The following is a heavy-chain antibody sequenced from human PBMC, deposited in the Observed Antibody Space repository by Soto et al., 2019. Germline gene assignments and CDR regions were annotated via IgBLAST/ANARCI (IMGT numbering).Heavy chain of an antibody. Sequence: EVQLLESGGGLVQPGGSLSLSCAASGVTFISYAMSWVRQAPGKGLEWVSAISGSGGSTYYADSVKGRFTISRDNSKNTLYLQMNSLRAEDTAVYYCAKASGWFGEFDYWGQGTLVTVSS. J-gene: IGHJ4*02. CDR3: AKASGWFGEFDY. CDR1: GVTFISYA. CDR2: ISGSGGST. D-gene: IGHD3-10*01. V-gene: IGHV3-23*01.